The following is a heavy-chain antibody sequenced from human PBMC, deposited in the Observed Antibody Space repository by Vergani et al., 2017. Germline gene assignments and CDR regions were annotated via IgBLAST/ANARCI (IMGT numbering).Heavy chain of an antibody. CDR2: IFYSGTT. CDR1: GGSISSGYHC. CDR3: ARVDTQVPATSHFYYMDV. V-gene: IGHV4-31*11. Sequence: QVQLQESGPGLVKPSQTLSLTCAVSGGSISSGYHCWTWIRQRPGKGLEWIGYIFYSGTTYDNPSLRSRLTISVDTSQNQFSLKLRSVTAADTAVYYCARVDTQVPATSHFYYMDVWGKGTTVVVSS. J-gene: IGHJ6*03. D-gene: IGHD6-25*01.